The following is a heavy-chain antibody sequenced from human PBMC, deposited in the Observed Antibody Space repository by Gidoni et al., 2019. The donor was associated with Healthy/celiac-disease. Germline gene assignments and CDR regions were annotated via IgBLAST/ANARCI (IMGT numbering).Heavy chain of an antibody. CDR1: GFPLSTSGMC. J-gene: IGHJ3*02. CDR3: ARSTLVAKDAFDI. CDR2: IDWDDDK. V-gene: IGHV2-70*01. D-gene: IGHD5-12*01. Sequence: QVTLRESGPALVKPTQTLTLTCPFSGFPLSTSGMCVSWIRQPPGKALEWLALIDWDDDKYYSTSLKTRLTISKDTSKNQVVLTMTNMDPVDTATYYCARSTLVAKDAFDIWGQGTMVTVSS.